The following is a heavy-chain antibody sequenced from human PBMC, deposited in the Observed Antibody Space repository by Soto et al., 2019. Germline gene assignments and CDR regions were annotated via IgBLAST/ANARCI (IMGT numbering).Heavy chain of an antibody. CDR1: GFTFSDYY. J-gene: IGHJ6*02. D-gene: IGHD2-15*01. CDR2: ISSSGSTI. V-gene: IGHV3-11*01. Sequence: QVQLVESGGGLVKPGGSLRLSCAASGFTFSDYYMSWIRQAPGKGLEWVSYISSSGSTIYYADSVKGRFTISRDNAKNSLYLQMNSLRAEDTAVYYCARLHCSGGSCYGGPYYYYGMDVWGQGTTVTVSS. CDR3: ARLHCSGGSCYGGPYYYYGMDV.